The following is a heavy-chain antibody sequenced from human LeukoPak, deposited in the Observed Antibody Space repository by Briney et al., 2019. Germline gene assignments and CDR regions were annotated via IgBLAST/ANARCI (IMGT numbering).Heavy chain of an antibody. CDR3: ARLSITMVRGVIISILDY. Sequence: PSETLSLTCAVYGGSFSGYYWSWIRQPPGKGLEWIGEINHSGSTNYNLSLKSRVTISVDTSKNQFSLKLSSVTAADTAVYYCARLSITMVRGVIISILDYWGQGTLVTVSS. CDR1: GGSFSGYY. CDR2: INHSGST. V-gene: IGHV4-34*01. D-gene: IGHD3-10*01. J-gene: IGHJ4*02.